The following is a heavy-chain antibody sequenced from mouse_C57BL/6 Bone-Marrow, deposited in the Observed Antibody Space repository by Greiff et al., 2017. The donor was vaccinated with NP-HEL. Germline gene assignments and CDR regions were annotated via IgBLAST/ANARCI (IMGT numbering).Heavy chain of an antibody. CDR3: TTVVARAY. Sequence: EVQLQQSGAELVRPGASVKLSCTASGFNIKDDYMHWVKQRPEQGLEWIGWIDPENGDTEYASKFQGKATITADTSSNTAYLQLSSLTSEGTAVYYCTTVVARAYWGQGTLVTVSA. V-gene: IGHV14-4*01. J-gene: IGHJ3*01. D-gene: IGHD1-1*01. CDR1: GFNIKDDY. CDR2: IDPENGDT.